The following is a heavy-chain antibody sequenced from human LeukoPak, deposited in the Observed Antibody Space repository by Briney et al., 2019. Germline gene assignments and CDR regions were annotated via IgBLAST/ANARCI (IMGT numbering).Heavy chain of an antibody. V-gene: IGHV3-23*05. Sequence: GASLRLSCAASGFTFSSYAMSWIRQAPGQGLEWVSGIDWNSATIDYADSLKGRFTISRDNSMNTLYVQMNSLRAADTAVYYCALGLRYFSSTSCYPYSFYIWGQGTMVTVSS. CDR2: IDWNSATI. CDR1: GFTFSSYA. D-gene: IGHD2-2*01. J-gene: IGHJ3*02. CDR3: ALGLRYFSSTSCYPYSFYI.